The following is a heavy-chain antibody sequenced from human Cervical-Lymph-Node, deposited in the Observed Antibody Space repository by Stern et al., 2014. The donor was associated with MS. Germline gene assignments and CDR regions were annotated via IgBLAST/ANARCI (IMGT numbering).Heavy chain of an antibody. V-gene: IGHV1-69*01. J-gene: IGHJ4*02. Sequence: QVQLVQSGAEVKKPGSSVKGSCKASGGTFSNYAFTWVRQAPGQGLEWMGGINPMFGTPYYAQWFQGRLTITADESTSTAYMELSSLRSDDTAVYYCAKLPQKVDYRDSYWGQGTLVTVSS. D-gene: IGHD4-17*01. CDR1: GGTFSNYA. CDR2: INPMFGTP. CDR3: AKLPQKVDYRDSY.